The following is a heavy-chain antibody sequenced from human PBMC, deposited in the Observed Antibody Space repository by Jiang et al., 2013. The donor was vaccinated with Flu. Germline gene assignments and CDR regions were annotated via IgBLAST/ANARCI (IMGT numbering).Heavy chain of an antibody. D-gene: IGHD6-6*01. CDR3: ARRVGYNSSSLGWFDP. Sequence: LSLACTVSGGSISSSSYYWGWIRQPPREGAGVDWEYLLYGSTYYNPSLKSRVTISVDTSKNQFSLKLSSVTAADTAVYYCARRVGYNSSSLGWFDPWGQGTLVTVSS. CDR2: LLYGST. J-gene: IGHJ5*02. V-gene: IGHV4-39*01. CDR1: GGSISSSSYY.